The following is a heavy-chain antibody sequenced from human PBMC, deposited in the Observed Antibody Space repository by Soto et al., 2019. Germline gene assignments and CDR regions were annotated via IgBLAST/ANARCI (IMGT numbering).Heavy chain of an antibody. V-gene: IGHV1-3*01. CDR2: INAGNGNT. J-gene: IGHJ4*01. CDR3: ARDLWLGESFRYYFDY. CDR1: GYTFTSYA. Sequence: ASVKVSCKASGYTFTSYAMHWVRQAPGQRLEWMGWINAGNGNTKYSQKFQGRVTITRDTSASTAYMELSSLTSEDTALYYCARDLWLGESFRYYFDYWAQGTLVTGSS. D-gene: IGHD3-10*01.